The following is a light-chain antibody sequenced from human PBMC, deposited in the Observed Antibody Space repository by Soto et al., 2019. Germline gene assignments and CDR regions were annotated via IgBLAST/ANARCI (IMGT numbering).Light chain of an antibody. Sequence: QSALTQPASVSGSPGQSITISCTGTSSDVGGYNYVSWYQQHPGKAPKVMIYEVSNRPSGVSNRFSGSKSGNTASLTISGLQAEDEADYYCCSYAGSYCYVFGTGTKLTVL. J-gene: IGLJ1*01. CDR1: SSDVGGYNY. CDR2: EVS. V-gene: IGLV2-14*01. CDR3: CSYAGSYCYV.